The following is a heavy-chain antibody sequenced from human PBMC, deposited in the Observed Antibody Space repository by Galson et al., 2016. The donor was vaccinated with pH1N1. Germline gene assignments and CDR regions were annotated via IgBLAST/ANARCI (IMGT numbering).Heavy chain of an antibody. Sequence: SLRLSCAASGFMFSDHYMNWIRQAPGRGLEWVSQISSGSSDITYADSVRGRFTVSRDNAKKSLFLQMNSLRAEDTAIYYCVRDGERAPGGGDLDYDYSGLDVWGRGTTVTVSS. CDR2: ISSGSSDI. J-gene: IGHJ6*02. V-gene: IGHV3-11*06. CDR3: VRDGERAPGGGDLDYDYSGLDV. CDR1: GFMFSDHY. D-gene: IGHD1-1*01.